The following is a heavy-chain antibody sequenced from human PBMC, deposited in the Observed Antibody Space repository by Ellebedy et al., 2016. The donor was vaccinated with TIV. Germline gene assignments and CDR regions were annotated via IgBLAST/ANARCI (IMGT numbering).Heavy chain of an antibody. J-gene: IGHJ4*02. D-gene: IGHD4-23*01. CDR1: GFTFSNYW. CDR2: IKQDGSEK. Sequence: GESLKISCGASGFTFSNYWMNWVRQAPGKGLEWVANIKQDGSEKYYVDSVKGRFTISRDNAKNSVDLQMNTLRAEDTAVYYCATILNYGGNCFFDNWGQGTLVTVSS. V-gene: IGHV3-7*01. CDR3: ATILNYGGNCFFDN.